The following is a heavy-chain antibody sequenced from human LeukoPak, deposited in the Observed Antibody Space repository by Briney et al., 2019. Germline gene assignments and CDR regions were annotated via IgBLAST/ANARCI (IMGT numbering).Heavy chain of an antibody. CDR1: GGSISSYY. Sequence: SETLSLTCTVSGGSISSYYWSWIRQPPGKGLEWIGYIYYSGSTNYNPSLKSRVTISVDTSKNQFSLKLSSVTAADTAVYYCARVEGRIDAFDIWGQGTMVTVSS. J-gene: IGHJ3*02. CDR3: ARVEGRIDAFDI. D-gene: IGHD2-15*01. CDR2: IYYSGST. V-gene: IGHV4-59*12.